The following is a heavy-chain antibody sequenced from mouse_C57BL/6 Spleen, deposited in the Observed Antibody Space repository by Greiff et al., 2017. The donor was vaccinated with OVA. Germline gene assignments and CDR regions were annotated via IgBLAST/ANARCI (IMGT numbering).Heavy chain of an antibody. CDR1: GFSLSTSGMG. Sequence: QVTLKESGPGILQSSQTLSLTCSFSGFSLSTSGMGVSWIRQPSGKGLEWLAHIYWDDDKRYNPSLKSRLTISKDTSRNQVFLKITSVDTADTATYYCARRGGGYYDYDGEFAYWGQGTLVTVSA. J-gene: IGHJ3*01. D-gene: IGHD2-4*01. CDR2: IYWDDDK. CDR3: ARRGGGYYDYDGEFAY. V-gene: IGHV8-12*01.